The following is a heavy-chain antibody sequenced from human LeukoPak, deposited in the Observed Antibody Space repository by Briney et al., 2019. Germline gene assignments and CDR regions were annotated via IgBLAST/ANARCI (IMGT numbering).Heavy chain of an antibody. V-gene: IGHV4-39*01. CDR1: GGSISSSSYY. Sequence: SETLSLTCTVSGGSISSSSYYWGWIRQPPGKGLEWIGSIYYSGSTYYNPSLKSRVTISVDTSKNQFSLKLSSVTAADTAVYYCARLSFQSMALGYWGQGTLVTVSS. CDR2: IYYSGST. CDR3: ARLSFQSMALGY. D-gene: IGHD3-10*01. J-gene: IGHJ4*02.